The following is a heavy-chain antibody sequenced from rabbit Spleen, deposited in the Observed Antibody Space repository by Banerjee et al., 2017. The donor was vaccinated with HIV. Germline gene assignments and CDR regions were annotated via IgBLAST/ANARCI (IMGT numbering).Heavy chain of an antibody. CDR1: GVSFSSSSY. Sequence: QEQLVESGGGPVKPGASLTLTCTASGVSFSSSSYMCWVRQAPGKGLEWIACIDTGSSGFTYFATWAQGRFTCSKTSSTTVTLQMTRLTAADTATYFCARDTGSSFSSYGMDLWGPGTLVTVS. CDR2: IDTGSSGFT. J-gene: IGHJ6*01. CDR3: ARDTGSSFSSYGMDL. V-gene: IGHV1S45*01. D-gene: IGHD8-1*01.